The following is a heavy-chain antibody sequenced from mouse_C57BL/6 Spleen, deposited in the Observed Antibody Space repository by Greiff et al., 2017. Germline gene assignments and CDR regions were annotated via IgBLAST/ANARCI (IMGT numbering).Heavy chain of an antibody. D-gene: IGHD2-3*01. Sequence: VQLQQSGPELVKPGASVKIFCKASGYAFSSSWMNWVKQRPGTGLEWIGRIYPGDGDTNYNGKFKGKATLTADKSSSTAYMQLSSLTSEDSAVYFCARDDLFDYWGQGTTLTVSS. J-gene: IGHJ2*01. CDR1: GYAFSSSW. CDR2: IYPGDGDT. CDR3: ARDDLFDY. V-gene: IGHV1-82*01.